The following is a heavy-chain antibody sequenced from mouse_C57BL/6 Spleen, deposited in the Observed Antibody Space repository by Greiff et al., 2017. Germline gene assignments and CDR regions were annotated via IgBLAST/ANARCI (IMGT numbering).Heavy chain of an antibody. CDR2: IDPSDSYT. CDR1: GYTFTSYW. CDR3: ARRRQLRLPFAD. Sequence: QVQLQQPGAELVKPGASVKLSCKASGYTFTSYWMQWVKQRPGQGLEWIGEIDPSDSYTNYNQKFKGKATLTVDTSSRTAYMQLSSLTSEDSAVEYYARRRQLRLPFADWGQGTLVTVSA. J-gene: IGHJ3*01. D-gene: IGHD3-2*02. V-gene: IGHV1-50*01.